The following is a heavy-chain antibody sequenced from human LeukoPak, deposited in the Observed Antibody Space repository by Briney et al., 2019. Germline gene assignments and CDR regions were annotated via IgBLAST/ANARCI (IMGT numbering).Heavy chain of an antibody. J-gene: IGHJ5*02. Sequence: ASVKVSCKSSGYSFTNYDINWVRQATGQGLEWMGWMNLKSGDTGYAQKFQGRVTMTRNTSISTAYMELSSLRSEDTAVYYCARHRGSTILLRFDPWGQGTLVTVSS. D-gene: IGHD2-2*01. CDR1: GYSFTNYD. V-gene: IGHV1-8*02. CDR2: MNLKSGDT. CDR3: ARHRGSTILLRFDP.